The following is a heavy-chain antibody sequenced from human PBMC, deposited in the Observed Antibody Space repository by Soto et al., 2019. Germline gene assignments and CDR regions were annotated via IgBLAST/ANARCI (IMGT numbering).Heavy chain of an antibody. D-gene: IGHD6-13*01. CDR2: FDPEDGET. CDR3: ATEKPYSSSWSRPFDP. V-gene: IGHV1-24*01. J-gene: IGHJ5*02. CDR1: GYTLTELS. Sequence: GASVKVSCKVSGYTLTELSMHWVRQAPGKGLEWMGGFDPEDGETIYAQKFQGRVTMTEDTSTDTAYMELSSLRSEDTAVYYCATEKPYSSSWSRPFDPWGQGTLVTVSS.